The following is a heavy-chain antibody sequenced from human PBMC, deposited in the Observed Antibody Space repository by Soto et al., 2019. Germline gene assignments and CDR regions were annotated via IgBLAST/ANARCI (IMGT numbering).Heavy chain of an antibody. CDR3: ARDYGRGAHFDY. V-gene: IGHV3-21*01. CDR1: GFTFSSYS. D-gene: IGHD4-17*01. J-gene: IGHJ4*02. CDR2: ISSSSSYI. Sequence: GGSLRLSCAASGFTFSSYSMNWVRQAPGKGLEWVSSISSSSSYIYYADSVKGRFTISRGNAKNSLYLQMNSLRAEDTAVYYCARDYGRGAHFDYWGQGTLVTVSS.